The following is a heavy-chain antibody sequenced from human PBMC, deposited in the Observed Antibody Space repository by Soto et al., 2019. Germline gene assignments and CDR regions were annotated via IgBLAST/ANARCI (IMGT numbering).Heavy chain of an antibody. CDR3: AKATATGGGAFDI. CDR2: IRSKANSYAT. CDR1: GFTFSGSA. Sequence: GGSLRLSCAASGFTFSGSAMHWVRQASGKGLEWVGRIRSKANSYATAYAASVKGRFTISRDDSKNTAYLQMNSLKTEDTALYYCAKATATGGGAFDICGQGTMVTVSS. J-gene: IGHJ3*02. V-gene: IGHV3-73*01. D-gene: IGHD2-8*02.